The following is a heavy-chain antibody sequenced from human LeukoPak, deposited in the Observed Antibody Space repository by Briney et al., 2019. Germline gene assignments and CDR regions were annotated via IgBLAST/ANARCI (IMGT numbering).Heavy chain of an antibody. V-gene: IGHV3-23*01. J-gene: IGHJ3*02. CDR2: ISGSGGST. CDR1: GFTFSSYA. D-gene: IGHD2-2*02. Sequence: GGSLRLSCAASGFTFSSYAMSWVRQAPGKGLEWVSAISGSGGSTYYADSVKGRFTISRDNSKNTLYLQMNSLRAEDTAVYYCAREPHYCSSTSCYIPGDAFDIWGQGTMVTVSS. CDR3: AREPHYCSSTSCYIPGDAFDI.